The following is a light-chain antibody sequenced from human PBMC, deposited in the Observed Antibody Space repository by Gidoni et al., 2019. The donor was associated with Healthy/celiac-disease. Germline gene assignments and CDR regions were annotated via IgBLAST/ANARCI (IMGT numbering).Light chain of an antibody. CDR1: SSNIGSNY. CDR3: AAWDDSLSGLWV. J-gene: IGLJ3*02. Sequence: QSVLTQPPSASGTPGQRVTISCSGISSNIGSNYVYWYQQRPGTAPKLLIYRNNQRPSGVPDRFSGSKSGTSASLAISGLRSEDEADYYCAAWDDSLSGLWVFGGGTKLTVL. CDR2: RNN. V-gene: IGLV1-47*01.